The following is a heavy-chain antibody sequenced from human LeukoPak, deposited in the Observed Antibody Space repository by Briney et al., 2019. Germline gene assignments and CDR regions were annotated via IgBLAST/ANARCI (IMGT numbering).Heavy chain of an antibody. Sequence: RGSLRLSCAASGFTFSSYSMNWVRQAPGKGLEWVSSISSGSSYIYYADSVKGRFTISRENAKNSLYLQMDSLRAEDTAVYYCARLTGNYGDYWGQGTLVTVSS. J-gene: IGHJ4*02. D-gene: IGHD3-10*01. CDR3: ARLTGNYGDY. CDR1: GFTFSSYS. V-gene: IGHV3-21*01. CDR2: ISSGSSYI.